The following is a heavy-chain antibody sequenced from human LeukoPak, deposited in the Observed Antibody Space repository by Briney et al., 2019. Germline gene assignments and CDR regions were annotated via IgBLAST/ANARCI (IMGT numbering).Heavy chain of an antibody. CDR1: GFTFSRYG. CDR3: AKDHEPYCGGDCFNGDY. D-gene: IGHD2-21*02. V-gene: IGHV3-30*18. CDR2: ILYDGSNK. J-gene: IGHJ4*02. Sequence: SGGSLRLSCAASGFTFSRYGMHWVRQAPGKGLEWVAVILYDGSNKYYADSVKGRFTIPRDNSKNTLYLQMNSLRAEDTAVYYCAKDHEPYCGGDCFNGDYWGQGTLVTVSS.